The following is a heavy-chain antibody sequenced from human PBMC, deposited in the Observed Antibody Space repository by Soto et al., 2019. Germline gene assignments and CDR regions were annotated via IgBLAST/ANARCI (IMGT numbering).Heavy chain of an antibody. CDR3: AKAKNDYNWDNRPPFDY. Sequence: PGGSLRLSCEASGFTLRNYAMTWVRQAPGKGLEWVSLISANDVGTYYAESVKTRFTISTDQSRNTVYLHMDSLRADDTAIYYCAKAKNDYNWDNRPPFDYWGQGTLVTVSS. J-gene: IGHJ4*02. D-gene: IGHD1-20*01. V-gene: IGHV3-23*01. CDR2: ISANDVGT. CDR1: GFTLRNYA.